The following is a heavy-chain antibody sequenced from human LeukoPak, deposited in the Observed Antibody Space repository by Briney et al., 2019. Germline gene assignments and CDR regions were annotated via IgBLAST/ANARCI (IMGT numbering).Heavy chain of an antibody. J-gene: IGHJ4*02. V-gene: IGHV4-38-2*02. D-gene: IGHD1-26*01. CDR2: IYNSGST. CDR3: ARGDSASWDSHYFDY. Sequence: SSETLSLTCTVSGYSISSGNYWGWIRQPPGKGLEWIGTIYNSGSTYYNPSLKSRVTISVDTSRNQFSLYLSSVTAADTAVYYCARGDSASWDSHYFDYWGQGTLVTVSS. CDR1: GYSISSGNY.